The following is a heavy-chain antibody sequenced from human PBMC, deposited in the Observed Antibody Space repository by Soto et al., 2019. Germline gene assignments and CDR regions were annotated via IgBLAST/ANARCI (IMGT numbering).Heavy chain of an antibody. J-gene: IGHJ3*01. D-gene: IGHD3-10*01. CDR2: FYPGDSDT. CDR1: GYSFTRYW. CDR3: AKHHYYYGSGSSDSYTAMAC. V-gene: IGHV5-51*01. Sequence: GEDLKVSCKSSGYSFTRYWNGWVRQIPGKGLGWMGIFYPGDSDTRLCPSFQGRVTISHDKSISTDYMQSSRLKASHTAMYYSAKHHYYYGSGSSDSYTAMACWGQG.